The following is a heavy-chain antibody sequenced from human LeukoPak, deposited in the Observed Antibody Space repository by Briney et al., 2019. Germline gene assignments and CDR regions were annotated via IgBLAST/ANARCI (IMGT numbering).Heavy chain of an antibody. Sequence: PGSLSLTCTVSGGSTFSYFGSRVPQPPGQGGGGWGDIFYSVSVNYNTSLKSRVSIAVDTSKNQFSLKLSSVTAADTAVYYCARQGYDFWSGYPPYYYYYYMDVWGKGTTVTVSS. V-gene: IGHV4-59*08. J-gene: IGHJ6*03. D-gene: IGHD3-3*01. CDR3: ARQGYDFWSGYPPYYYYYYMDV. CDR1: GGSTFSYF. CDR2: IFYSVSV.